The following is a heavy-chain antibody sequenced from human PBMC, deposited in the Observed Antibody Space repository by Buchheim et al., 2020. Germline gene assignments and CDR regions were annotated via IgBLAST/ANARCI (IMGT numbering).Heavy chain of an antibody. D-gene: IGHD2-2*01. CDR1: GFTFSSYA. J-gene: IGHJ4*02. CDR3: AKEMSYIVVVPAAGVFDY. Sequence: EVQLLESGGGLVQPGGSLRLSCAASGFTFSSYAMSWVRQAPGKGLEWVSAISGSGGSTYYADSVKGRFTISRDNSKNKLYLQINSLRAEDTAVYYCAKEMSYIVVVPAAGVFDYWGQGTL. V-gene: IGHV3-23*01. CDR2: ISGSGGST.